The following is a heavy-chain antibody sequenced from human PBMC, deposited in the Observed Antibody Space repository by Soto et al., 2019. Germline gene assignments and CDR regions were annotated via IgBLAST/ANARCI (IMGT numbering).Heavy chain of an antibody. J-gene: IGHJ4*02. CDR3: ARGLPNYSSFDS. CDR1: GVTFSSYW. D-gene: IGHD4-4*01. CDR2: VSSDGSST. Sequence: EVQLVESGGGLVQPGESLRVSCAASGVTFSSYWMHWIRQAPGKGLVWVSRVSSDGSSTVYANSVKGRLTISRDNAKNTLYLQMNSLSDEDTAVYYCARGLPNYSSFDSWGQGTLVTVSS. V-gene: IGHV3-74*01.